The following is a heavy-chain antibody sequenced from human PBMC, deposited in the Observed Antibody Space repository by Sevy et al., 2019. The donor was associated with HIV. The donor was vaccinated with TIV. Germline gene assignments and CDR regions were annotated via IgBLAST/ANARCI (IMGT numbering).Heavy chain of an antibody. CDR1: GFTFSSYA. D-gene: IGHD6-19*01. Sequence: GGSLRLSCAASGFTFSSYAMSWVRQAPGKGLEWVSAISGGGGSTYYADSVKGRFTISRDNSKNTLYLQMNSLRAEDTAVYYCAKNPRIAVAVNWFDPWVQGTLVTVSS. CDR3: AKNPRIAVAVNWFDP. CDR2: ISGGGGST. J-gene: IGHJ5*02. V-gene: IGHV3-23*01.